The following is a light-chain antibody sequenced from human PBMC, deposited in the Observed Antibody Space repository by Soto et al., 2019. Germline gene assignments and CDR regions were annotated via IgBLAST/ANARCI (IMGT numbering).Light chain of an antibody. V-gene: IGKV1-5*03. CDR2: KAS. CDR1: QTISSW. Sequence: DIPTTKCPSTLSASVGDRVTITCRASQTISSWLAWYQQKPGKAPKLLIYKASTLKSGVPSRFSGSGSGTEFTLTISSLQPDDFATYYCQHYNSYSQAFGQGTKVDIK. J-gene: IGKJ1*01. CDR3: QHYNSYSQA.